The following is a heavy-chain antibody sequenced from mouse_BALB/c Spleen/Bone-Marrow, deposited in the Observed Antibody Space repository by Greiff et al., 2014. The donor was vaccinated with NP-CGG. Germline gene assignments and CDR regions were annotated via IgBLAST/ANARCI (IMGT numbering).Heavy chain of an antibody. CDR3: ARVRNWADY. D-gene: IGHD4-1*01. CDR1: GYAFSSYW. V-gene: IGHV1-80*01. J-gene: IGHJ2*01. Sequence: QVQLQQSGAELVRPGSSVKISCKASGYAFSSYWMNWVKQRPGQGLEWIGQIYPGDGDTNYNGKFKGKATLTADESSSTAYMQRSSLTAEDSAVYFCARVRNWADYWGQGTTLTVSS. CDR2: IYPGDGDT.